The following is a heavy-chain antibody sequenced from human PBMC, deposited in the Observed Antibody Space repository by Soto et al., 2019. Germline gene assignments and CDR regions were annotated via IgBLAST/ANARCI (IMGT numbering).Heavy chain of an antibody. D-gene: IGHD2-2*01. CDR2: IIPIFGTA. J-gene: IGHJ5*02. Sequence: SVMVSCKGSGGTFSSYAISCVRKAPGQGLEWIGGIIPIFGTASSAQKLPGRVTITADESTSTAYIELSSLRSEQTAVYYCARARVLESVPAPSWTNWLDPGAQGTLVTASS. CDR1: GGTFSSYA. V-gene: IGHV1-69*13. CDR3: ARARVLESVPAPSWTNWLDP.